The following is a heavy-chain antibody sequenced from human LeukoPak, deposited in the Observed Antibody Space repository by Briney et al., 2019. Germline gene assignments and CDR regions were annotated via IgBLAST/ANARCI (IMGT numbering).Heavy chain of an antibody. CDR1: GYTFTGYY. J-gene: IGHJ6*03. CDR2: INPNSGGT. D-gene: IGHD6-13*01. Sequence: ASVKVSCKASGYTFTGYYMHWVRQAPGQGLEWMGWINPNSGGTNYAQKFQGRVTMTRDTSISTAYMELSRLRSDDTAVYYCARGPKAGYSSSWSLNGDYYYYMDVWGKGTTVTVSS. CDR3: ARGPKAGYSSSWSLNGDYYYYMDV. V-gene: IGHV1-2*02.